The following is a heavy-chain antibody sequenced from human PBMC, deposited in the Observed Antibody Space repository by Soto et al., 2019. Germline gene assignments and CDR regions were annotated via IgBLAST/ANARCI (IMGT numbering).Heavy chain of an antibody. CDR3: TRDIQQWLVLAFDI. CDR2: IRSIAYGGTT. CDR1: GFTFGDYA. D-gene: IGHD6-19*01. Sequence: GGSLRLSCTASGFTFGDYAMSWFRQAPGKGLEWVGFIRSIAYGGTTEYAASVKGRFTISRDDSKSIAYLQMNSLKTEDTAVYYCTRDIQQWLVLAFDIWGQGTMVTVSS. J-gene: IGHJ3*02. V-gene: IGHV3-49*03.